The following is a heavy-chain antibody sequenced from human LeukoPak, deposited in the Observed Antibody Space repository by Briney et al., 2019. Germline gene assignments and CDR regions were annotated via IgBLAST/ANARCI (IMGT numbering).Heavy chain of an antibody. Sequence: ASVKVSCKASGYTFNDYYVHWVRQAPGQGLEWMGWINPDSGGTKYAQKFQDRVTMTSDTSISTAYMELSRLRSDDTAVYYCARDHLLFRQPPNWFDPWGQGTLVTVSS. D-gene: IGHD1-14*01. J-gene: IGHJ5*02. CDR2: INPDSGGT. V-gene: IGHV1-2*02. CDR3: ARDHLLFRQPPNWFDP. CDR1: GYTFNDYY.